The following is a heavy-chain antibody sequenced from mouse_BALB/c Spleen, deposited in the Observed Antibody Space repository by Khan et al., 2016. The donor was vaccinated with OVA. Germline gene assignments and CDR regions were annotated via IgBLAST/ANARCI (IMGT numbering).Heavy chain of an antibody. Sequence: QIQLVQSGPELKKPGETVKISCKASGYTFTNFGMNWVKQAPGKGLEWMSWINTYTGEPTYADDFKGRFAFSLETSASTAYLQINNLKNEDTATYCCARDTYFYDSLAYWGQGTLVTVSS. J-gene: IGHJ4*01. D-gene: IGHD2-14*01. CDR3: ARDTYFYDSLAY. V-gene: IGHV9-3-1*01. CDR1: GYTFTNFG. CDR2: INTYTGEP.